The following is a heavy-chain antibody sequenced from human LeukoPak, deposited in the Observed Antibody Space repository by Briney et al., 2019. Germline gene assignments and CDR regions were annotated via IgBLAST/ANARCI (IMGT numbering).Heavy chain of an antibody. CDR3: ASPIQGY. J-gene: IGHJ4*02. CDR2: ISYDGSNK. Sequence: GGSLRLSCAASGFTFSSYGMHWVRQAPGKGLEWVAVISYDGSNKYYADSVKGRFTISRDNSKNTLYLQMNSLRAEDTAVYYCASPIQGYWGQGTLVTVSS. D-gene: IGHD5-24*01. V-gene: IGHV3-30*03. CDR1: GFTFSSYG.